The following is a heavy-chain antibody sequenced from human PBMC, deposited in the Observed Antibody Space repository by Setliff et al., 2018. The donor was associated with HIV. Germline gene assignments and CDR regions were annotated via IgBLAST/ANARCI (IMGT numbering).Heavy chain of an antibody. J-gene: IGHJ6*02. CDR1: GGSISSSSYY. CDR2: IYYSGST. D-gene: IGHD3-3*01. Sequence: PSGTLSLTCTVSGGSISSSSYYWSWIRQPPGKGLERIGYIYYSGSTNYNPSLKSRVTISVDTSKNQFSLKLSSVIAADTAVYYCARIFGDQGYYYGMDVWGQGTTVTVSS. CDR3: ARIFGDQGYYYGMDV. V-gene: IGHV4-61*01.